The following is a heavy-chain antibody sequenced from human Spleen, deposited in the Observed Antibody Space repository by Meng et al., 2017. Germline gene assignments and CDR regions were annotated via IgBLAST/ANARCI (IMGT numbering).Heavy chain of an antibody. CDR2: ISYDGSNK. V-gene: IGHV3-30*01. D-gene: IGHD2-21*02. CDR3: ARDRYCGGDCYSSGVFR. Sequence: GGSLRLSCAASGFTFSSYAMHWVRQAPGKGLEWVAVISYDGSNKYYADSVKGRFTISRDNSKNTLYLQMNSLRAEDTAVYYCARDRYCGGDCYSSGVFRWGQGTLVTVSS. J-gene: IGHJ4*02. CDR1: GFTFSSYA.